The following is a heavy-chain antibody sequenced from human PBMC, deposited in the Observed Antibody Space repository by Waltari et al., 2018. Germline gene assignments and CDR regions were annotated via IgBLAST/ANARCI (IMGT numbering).Heavy chain of an antibody. J-gene: IGHJ3*02. CDR1: GASISDTGFF. D-gene: IGHD3-16*01. Sequence: QLQVQESGPGLVKPSETLSLTCTVSGASISDTGFFWGWIRQTPGEGLQWIASIHSSGRAYYHPSLKSRVIISVETSKNQFSLKLSSVTAADTAVYYCARDLGDWALPLGGFDIWGQGTMVTVSS. CDR2: IHSSGRA. V-gene: IGHV4-39*07. CDR3: ARDLGDWALPLGGFDI.